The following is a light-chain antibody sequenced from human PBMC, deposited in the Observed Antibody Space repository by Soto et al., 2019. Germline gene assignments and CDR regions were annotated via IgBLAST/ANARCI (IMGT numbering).Light chain of an antibody. V-gene: IGLV2-14*03. CDR3: SSYRSDNTLV. CDR1: TSDVGGYNY. Sequence: QSALTQPASVSGSPGQSITISCSGTTSDVGGYNYVSWYQQHPGKARKLMIYDVINRPSGVSSRFSASKSGNTASLTISGLQAEDEADYYCSSYRSDNTLVFGGGTKLTVL. CDR2: DVI. J-gene: IGLJ2*01.